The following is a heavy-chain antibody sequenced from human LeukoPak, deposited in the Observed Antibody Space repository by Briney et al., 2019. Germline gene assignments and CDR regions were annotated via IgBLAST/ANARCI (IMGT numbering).Heavy chain of an antibody. CDR1: GYSFTSYW. V-gene: IGHV5-51*01. Sequence: RGEPLKISCKGSGYSFTSYWIGWVRQMPGKGLEWMGIIYPGASDTRYSPSFQGQVTISADKSISTAYLQWSSLKASDTAMYYCARRFCSGGSCFDSWGQGTLVTVSS. J-gene: IGHJ4*02. CDR2: IYPGASDT. CDR3: ARRFCSGGSCFDS. D-gene: IGHD2-15*01.